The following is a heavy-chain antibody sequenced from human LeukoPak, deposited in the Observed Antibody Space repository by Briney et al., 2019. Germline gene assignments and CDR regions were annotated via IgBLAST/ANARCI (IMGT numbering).Heavy chain of an antibody. V-gene: IGHV3-48*03. D-gene: IGHD3-10*02. CDR2: ISSSGSTI. J-gene: IGHJ6*04. CDR3: AELGITMIGGV. Sequence: GGLRLSCAASGFTFSSYEMNWVCQAPGKGLEWVSYISSSGSTIYYADSVKGRFTISRDNAKNSLYLQMNSLRAEDTAVYYCAELGITMIGGVWGKGTTVTISS. CDR1: GFTFSSYE.